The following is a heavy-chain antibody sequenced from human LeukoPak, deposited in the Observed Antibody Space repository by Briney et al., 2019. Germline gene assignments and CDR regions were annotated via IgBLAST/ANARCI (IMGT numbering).Heavy chain of an antibody. D-gene: IGHD2-2*01. CDR3: ARQDCSSTSCYYYFDY. CDR2: IDPSDSYT. Sequence: GESLRISCKGSGYSFTSYWISWVRQMPGKGLEWMGRIDPSDSYTNYSPSFQGHVTISADKSSSTAYPQWSSLKASDTAMYYCARQDCSSTSCYYYFDYWGQGTLVTVSS. CDR1: GYSFTSYW. V-gene: IGHV5-10-1*01. J-gene: IGHJ4*02.